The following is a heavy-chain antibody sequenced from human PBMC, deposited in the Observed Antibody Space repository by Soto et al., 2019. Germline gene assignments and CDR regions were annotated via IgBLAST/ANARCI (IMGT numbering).Heavy chain of an antibody. V-gene: IGHV5-10-1*01. J-gene: IGHJ4*02. D-gene: IGHD5-12*01. Sequence: GASLMISCTCSGYSFTNYWISWVREMGGKGLEWMGRIHPSGSYTNYSTSFQSHVTISANKSISTAYLQWSSLKASDTAMYYCATEGYSGYEVAFDYWGQGALVTVSS. CDR3: ATEGYSGYEVAFDY. CDR2: IHPSGSYT. CDR1: GYSFTNYW.